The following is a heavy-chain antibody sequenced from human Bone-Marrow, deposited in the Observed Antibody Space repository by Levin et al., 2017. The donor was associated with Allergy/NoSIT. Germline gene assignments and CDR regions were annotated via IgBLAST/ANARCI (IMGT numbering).Heavy chain of an antibody. CDR1: GGSFRGYY. J-gene: IGHJ3*02. CDR2: INHSGST. Sequence: SQTLSLTCAVYGGSFRGYYWSWIRQPPGKGLEWIGEINHSGSTNYNPSLKSRVTISVDTSKNQFSLKLSSVTAADTAVYYCAGPGGYDSSGYPNNAFDIWGQGTMVTVSS. V-gene: IGHV4-34*01. D-gene: IGHD3-22*01. CDR3: AGPGGYDSSGYPNNAFDI.